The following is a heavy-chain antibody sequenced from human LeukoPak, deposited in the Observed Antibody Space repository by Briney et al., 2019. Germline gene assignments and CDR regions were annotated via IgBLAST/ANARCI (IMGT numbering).Heavy chain of an antibody. D-gene: IGHD4-23*01. CDR2: IRYDGSNK. CDR3: AKTVAIGRYYYYVDV. CDR1: GFTFSSYG. V-gene: IGHV3-30*02. J-gene: IGHJ6*03. Sequence: GGSLRLSCAASGFTFSSYGMHWVRQAPGKGLEWVAFIRYDGSNKYYADSVKGRFTISRDNSKSTLYLQMNSLRAEDTAVYYCAKTVAIGRYYYYVDVWGKGTTVTISS.